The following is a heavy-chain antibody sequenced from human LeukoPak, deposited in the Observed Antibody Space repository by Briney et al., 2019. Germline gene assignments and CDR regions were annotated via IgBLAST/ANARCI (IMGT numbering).Heavy chain of an antibody. V-gene: IGHV4-30-2*01. Sequence: SQTLSLTCAVSGGSISSSGYSCSWIRQPPGKGLEWFGYIYHSGSTYYNPSLKSRVTIPVDRSKNQFSLKLSSVTAADTAVYYCASSLSGAYYFDYWGQGTLVTVSS. CDR2: IYHSGST. D-gene: IGHD2-15*01. J-gene: IGHJ4*02. CDR3: ASSLSGAYYFDY. CDR1: GGSISSSGYS.